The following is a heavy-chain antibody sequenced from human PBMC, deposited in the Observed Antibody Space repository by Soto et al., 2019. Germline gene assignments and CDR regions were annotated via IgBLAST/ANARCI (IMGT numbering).Heavy chain of an antibody. V-gene: IGHV4-61*01. CDR2: IYYSGST. J-gene: IGHJ6*02. D-gene: IGHD1-7*01. CDR1: GGSVSSGSYY. CDR3: AREIGRYNWNFGRDYYYGMDV. Sequence: SETLSLTCTVSGGSVSSGSYYWSWIRRPPGKGLEWIGYIYYSGSTNYNPSLKSRVTISVDTSKNQFSLKLSSVTAADTAVYYCAREIGRYNWNFGRDYYYGMDVWGQGTTVTVSS.